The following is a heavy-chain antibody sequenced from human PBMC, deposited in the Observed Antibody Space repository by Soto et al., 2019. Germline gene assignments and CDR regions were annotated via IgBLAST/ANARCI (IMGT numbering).Heavy chain of an antibody. Sequence: EVQLVESGGGLVKPGRSLRLSCTASGFTFGDYAMSWFRQAPGKGRVWVGFIRSKAYGGTTEYAASVKGRFTISRDDSKSIAYLQMNSLKTEDTAVYYCTEAVASGGVYYFDYWGQGTLVTVSS. D-gene: IGHD6-19*01. J-gene: IGHJ4*02. CDR3: TEAVASGGVYYFDY. CDR2: IRSKAYGGTT. V-gene: IGHV3-49*05. CDR1: GFTFGDYA.